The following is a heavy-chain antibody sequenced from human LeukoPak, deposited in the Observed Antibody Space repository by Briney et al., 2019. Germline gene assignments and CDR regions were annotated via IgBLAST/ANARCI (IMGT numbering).Heavy chain of an antibody. CDR1: GDSISSGGYD. D-gene: IGHD1-26*01. J-gene: IGHJ6*03. V-gene: IGHV4-31*03. CDR3: ARASATNLAYYYYYYMHV. Sequence: SETLSLTCTVSGDSISSGGYDWGWLRQHAGKGLEWIEYIYYNGSTYYDPSLKSRVTISVDTSKNQFSLKLSSVTAADTAVYYCARASATNLAYYYYYYMHVWPKGTTVPVSS. CDR2: IYYNGST.